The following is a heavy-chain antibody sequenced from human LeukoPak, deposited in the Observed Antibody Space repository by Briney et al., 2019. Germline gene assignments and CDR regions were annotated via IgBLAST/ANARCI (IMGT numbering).Heavy chain of an antibody. CDR2: LSGTGGDT. V-gene: IGHV3-23*01. CDR3: AKGTEDGYDY. D-gene: IGHD5-24*01. Sequence: GGSLRLSCAASGFTFSSYTMTWVRQAPGKGLEWVSALSGTGGDTYYADSVRGRFTISRDNSKNTLYLQMRSLRAEDPALYYCAKGTEDGYDYWGQGTLVTVSS. J-gene: IGHJ4*02. CDR1: GFTFSSYT.